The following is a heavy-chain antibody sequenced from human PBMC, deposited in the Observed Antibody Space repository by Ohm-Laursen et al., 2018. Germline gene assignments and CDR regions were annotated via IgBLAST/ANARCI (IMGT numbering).Heavy chain of an antibody. J-gene: IGHJ3*02. CDR1: GGSVSNGNNY. D-gene: IGHD2-21*02. CDR3: ARRDITKAFNI. CDR2: VYYSGST. Sequence: SETLSLTCIVTGGSVSNGNNYWSWIRQPPGKRLEWIGNVYYSGSTNYNPSLKSRVSMSVDTSKNQFSLKLSSVTAADTAVYFCARRDITKAFNIWGQGTLVTVSS. V-gene: IGHV4-61*01.